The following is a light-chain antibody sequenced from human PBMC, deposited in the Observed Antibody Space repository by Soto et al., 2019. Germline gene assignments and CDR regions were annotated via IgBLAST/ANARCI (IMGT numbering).Light chain of an antibody. Sequence: QSALTQPASVSGSPGQSITISCTGTSSDVGGYNYVSWYQQYPGKAPKLMIYEVSNRPSGVSNRFSGSKSGNTASLTISGLQAEDEADYYCSSYTRSSSLVFGTGTKLTVL. CDR3: SSYTRSSSLV. J-gene: IGLJ1*01. CDR2: EVS. V-gene: IGLV2-14*01. CDR1: SSDVGGYNY.